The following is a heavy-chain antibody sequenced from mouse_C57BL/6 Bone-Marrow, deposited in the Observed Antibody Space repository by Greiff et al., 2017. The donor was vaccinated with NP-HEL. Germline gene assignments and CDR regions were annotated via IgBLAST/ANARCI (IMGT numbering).Heavy chain of an antibody. V-gene: IGHV1-69*01. CDR1: GYTFTSYW. CDR2: IDPSDSYT. D-gene: IGHD1-1*01. J-gene: IGHJ2*01. CDR3: GREGVITTIFDY. Sequence: QVQLKQPGAELVMPGASVKLSCKASGYTFTSYWMHWVKQRPGQGLEWIGEIDPSDSYTNYNQKFKGKSTLTVDKSSSTAYMQLSSLTSEDSAVYYCGREGVITTIFDYWGQGTTLTVSS.